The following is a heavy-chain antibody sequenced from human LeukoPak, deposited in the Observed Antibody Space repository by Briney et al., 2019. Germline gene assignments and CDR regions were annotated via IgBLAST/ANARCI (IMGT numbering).Heavy chain of an antibody. D-gene: IGHD3-10*01. J-gene: IGHJ3*01. V-gene: IGHV3-74*01. CDR2: IYSDGSDK. CDR1: GFTFSTAW. CDR3: ASDSGHAFYF. Sequence: RHGESLKISCAASGFTFSTAWMHWVRQAPGRGLVWVSRIYSDGSDKTYADSVRGRFTISRDNAKNTVYLQMNSLRAEDSAVYYCASDSGHAFYFWGQGTMVTVSS.